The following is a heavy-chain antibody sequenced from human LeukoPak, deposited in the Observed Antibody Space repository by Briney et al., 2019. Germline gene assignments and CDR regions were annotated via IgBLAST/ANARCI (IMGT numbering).Heavy chain of an antibody. CDR1: GYSFTSYW. D-gene: IGHD6-25*01. V-gene: IGHV5-51*01. CDR3: ARPPSIAADNDAFDI. CDR2: IYPGDSDT. J-gene: IGHJ3*02. Sequence: GESLKISCKGSGYSFTSYWIGWVRQMPGKGLEWIGIIYPGDSDTRYSPSFQGQVTISADTSISTAYLQWSSLKASDTAMYYCARPPSIAADNDAFDIWGQGTMVTVSS.